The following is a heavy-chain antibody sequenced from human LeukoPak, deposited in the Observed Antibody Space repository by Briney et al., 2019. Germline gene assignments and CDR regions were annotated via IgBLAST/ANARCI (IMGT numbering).Heavy chain of an antibody. V-gene: IGHV1-2*02. J-gene: IGHJ4*02. CDR2: INPNSGVT. CDR1: GYTFTGYY. Sequence: ASVKVSCTASGYTFTGYYMHWVRQAPGQGLEWMGWINPNSGVTNYAQNFQGRVTMTRDTSISTAFMELTSLRPDDTAAYYCARDLLLDSWGQGTLVTVSS. D-gene: IGHD5-18*01. CDR3: ARDLLLDS.